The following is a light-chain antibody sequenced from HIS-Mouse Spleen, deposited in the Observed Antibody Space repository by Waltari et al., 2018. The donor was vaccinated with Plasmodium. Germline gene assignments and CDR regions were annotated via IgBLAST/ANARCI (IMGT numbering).Light chain of an antibody. V-gene: IGKV3-15*01. CDR3: QQYNNWSFT. CDR1: QSVSSN. Sequence: EIVMTQSPATLSVSPGERATLYCRASQSVSSNLTWYQQKPGQAPRLLIYGASTRATRIPARFSGSGSGTEFTLTISSLQSEDFAVYYCQQYNNWSFTFGPGTKVDIK. CDR2: GAS. J-gene: IGKJ3*01.